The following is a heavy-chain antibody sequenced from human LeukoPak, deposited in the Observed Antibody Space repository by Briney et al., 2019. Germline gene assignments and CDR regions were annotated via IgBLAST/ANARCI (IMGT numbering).Heavy chain of an antibody. V-gene: IGHV3-23*01. J-gene: IGHJ4*02. CDR3: ARETITMIVVAQYYFDY. CDR2: ISASGGST. CDR1: GFTFSSYA. Sequence: GGSLRLSCAASGFTFSSYAMSWVRQAPGKGLEWVSAISASGGSTYYADSVKGRFTISRDNSKNTLYLQMNSLRAEDTAVYYCARETITMIVVAQYYFDYWGQGTLVTVSS. D-gene: IGHD3-22*01.